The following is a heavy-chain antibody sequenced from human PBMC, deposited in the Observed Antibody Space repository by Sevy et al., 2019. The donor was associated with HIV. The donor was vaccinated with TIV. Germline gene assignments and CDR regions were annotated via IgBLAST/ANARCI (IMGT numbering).Heavy chain of an antibody. CDR3: ARDYYYDSSGYHDY. Sequence: GGSLRLSCAASGFTFSSYAMHLVRQAPGKGLEWVAVISYDGSNKYYADSVKGRFTISRDNSKNTLYLQMNSLRAEDTDVYYCARDYYYDSSGYHDYWGQGTLVTVSS. J-gene: IGHJ4*02. D-gene: IGHD3-22*01. CDR1: GFTFSSYA. V-gene: IGHV3-30-3*01. CDR2: ISYDGSNK.